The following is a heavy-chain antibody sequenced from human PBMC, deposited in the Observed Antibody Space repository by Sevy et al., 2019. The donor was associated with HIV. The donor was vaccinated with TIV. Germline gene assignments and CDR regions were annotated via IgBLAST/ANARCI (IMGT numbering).Heavy chain of an antibody. J-gene: IGHJ6*02. Sequence: SETLSLTYTVSGGSVSGFRWSWIRQSAGKGLEWIGRMYISEKTYSPSLKSRVTMSVDTSRDQFSLKLSSVTAADTAVYYCARVIPEDIFYYGMDVWGQGTTVTVSS. V-gene: IGHV4-4*07. CDR2: MYISEKT. D-gene: IGHD3-9*01. CDR1: GGSVSGFR. CDR3: ARVIPEDIFYYGMDV.